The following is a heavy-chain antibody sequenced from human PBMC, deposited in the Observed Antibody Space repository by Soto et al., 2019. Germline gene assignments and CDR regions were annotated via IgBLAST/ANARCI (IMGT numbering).Heavy chain of an antibody. J-gene: IGHJ4*02. Sequence: EVQLLESGGGLVQPGGSLRLSCAASGFNFSSYAMIWVRQAPGKGLEWVSVISGSGGSTYYADSVKGRFTISRDNSKNTLYLQMNSLRAEDTAVYYCARRSSGWYFDYWGQGTLVTVSS. V-gene: IGHV3-23*01. CDR1: GFNFSSYA. CDR2: ISGSGGST. CDR3: ARRSSGWYFDY. D-gene: IGHD6-19*01.